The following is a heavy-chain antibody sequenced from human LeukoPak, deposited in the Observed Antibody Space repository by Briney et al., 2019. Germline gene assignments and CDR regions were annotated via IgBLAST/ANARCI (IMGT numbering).Heavy chain of an antibody. D-gene: IGHD4-23*01. J-gene: IGHJ4*02. CDR2: VYDSGTT. CDR3: ARHGGSLGYFDY. V-gene: IGHV4-59*08. CDR1: GGSISTYY. Sequence: PSETLSLTCSVSGGSISTYYWSWIRQTPGKGLEWIGYVYDSGTTNYNPSLKGRVTISSHTSKNQFSLNLRSVNAADTAIYYCARHGGSLGYFDYWGQGTLVTVSS.